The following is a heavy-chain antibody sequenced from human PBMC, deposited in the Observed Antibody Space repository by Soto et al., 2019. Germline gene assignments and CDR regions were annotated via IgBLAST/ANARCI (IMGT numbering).Heavy chain of an antibody. CDR3: ARNYVMTASGIAFDI. CDR1: GVSISSGGYY. J-gene: IGHJ3*02. V-gene: IGHV4-31*03. D-gene: IGHD2-21*02. CDR2: IYYSGST. Sequence: SETLSLTCTVSGVSISSGGYYWSWIRQHPGKGLEWIGYIYYSGSTYYNPSPKSRVTISVDTSKNQFSLKLSSVTAADTAVYYCARNYVMTASGIAFDIWGQGTMVTVSS.